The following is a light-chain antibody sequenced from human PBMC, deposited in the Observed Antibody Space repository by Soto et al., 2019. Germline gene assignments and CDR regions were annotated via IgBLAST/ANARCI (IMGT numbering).Light chain of an antibody. CDR3: CSYAGSYNIYR. CDR2: DVF. CDR1: SSDVGYYNY. J-gene: IGLJ1*01. V-gene: IGLV2-11*01. Sequence: QSALTQPRSVSGSPGQSVTISFTGTSSDVGYYNYVSWYQRHPGKAPKLRIYDVFKRPSGVPDRFSGSKSGNTASLTISGLQAEDEGDYYCCSYAGSYNIYRVGTGTQLTVL.